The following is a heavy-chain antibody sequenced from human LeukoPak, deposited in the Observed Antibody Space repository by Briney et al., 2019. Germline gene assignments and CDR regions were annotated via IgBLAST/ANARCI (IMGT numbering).Heavy chain of an antibody. J-gene: IGHJ4*02. CDR3: VRHGRGGYIYGIDY. CDR2: IHPLDSDT. Sequence: GESLKISCKGSGYSFTSYWIGWVRQMPGKGLEWMGIIHPLDSDTRYSPSFQGQVTISADKCITTAYLQWGSLEVSDTAMYYCVRHGRGGYIYGIDYWGQGTLVTVSS. V-gene: IGHV5-51*01. D-gene: IGHD5-18*01. CDR1: GYSFTSYW.